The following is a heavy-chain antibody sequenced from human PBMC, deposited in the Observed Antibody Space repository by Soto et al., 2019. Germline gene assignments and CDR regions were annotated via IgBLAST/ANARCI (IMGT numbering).Heavy chain of an antibody. D-gene: IGHD3-10*01. J-gene: IGHJ4*02. CDR1: GYTFTNSG. CDR2: ISPHTGNT. Sequence: ASVKVSCKASGYTFTNSGFNWVRQAPGQGPEWMGWISPHTGNTAYAQNFQGRVILATDTSTSTAYLELRSLRSDDTAVYYCAREFKSTYYFGKDNRYYYDLWGQGTLVTVSS. V-gene: IGHV1-18*04. CDR3: AREFKSTYYFGKDNRYYYDL.